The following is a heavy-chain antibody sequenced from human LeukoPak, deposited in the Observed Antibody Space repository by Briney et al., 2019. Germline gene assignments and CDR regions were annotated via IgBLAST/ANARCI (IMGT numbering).Heavy chain of an antibody. D-gene: IGHD3-10*01. CDR1: GLTFSTYW. J-gene: IGHJ6*04. CDR3: AGGIAMVRGGDV. V-gene: IGHV3-7*01. Sequence: GGSLRLSCAASGLTFSTYWMTWVRQAPGKGLELVANIKQDGSEKNYVDSVKGRFTISRDNAKNSLYLQMNSLRVEDTAVYYCAGGIAMVRGGDVWGKGTTVTVSS. CDR2: IKQDGSEK.